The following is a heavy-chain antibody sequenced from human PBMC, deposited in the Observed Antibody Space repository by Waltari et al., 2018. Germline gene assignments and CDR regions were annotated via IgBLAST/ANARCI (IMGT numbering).Heavy chain of an antibody. CDR2: VLSTGKT. Sequence: QLQESGPGLVKPSGTLSLTCPVPGDSVTPPNWWSWVRQSPQRGLEWIGQVLSTGKTNYSPSFASRVTMSLDASNNQFSLKVTSATAADTAVYYCARDRGRGLYLDVWGPGTLVTVSP. D-gene: IGHD2-15*01. V-gene: IGHV4-4*02. CDR3: ARDRGRGLYLDV. J-gene: IGHJ4*02. CDR1: GDSVTPPNW.